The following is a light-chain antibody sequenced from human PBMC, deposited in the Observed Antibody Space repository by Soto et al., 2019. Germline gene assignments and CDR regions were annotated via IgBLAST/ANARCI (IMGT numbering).Light chain of an antibody. J-gene: IGKJ1*01. CDR3: QQYGSSSWT. CDR1: QSISSSY. V-gene: IGKV3-20*01. Sequence: EIVLTQSPGTLSLSPGKRATLSCRASQSISSSYLAWYQQRPGQAPRLLIYGASTRATGIPARFSGSGSGTEFTLTISSLQSEDFAVYYCQQYGSSSWTFGQGTKVDIK. CDR2: GAS.